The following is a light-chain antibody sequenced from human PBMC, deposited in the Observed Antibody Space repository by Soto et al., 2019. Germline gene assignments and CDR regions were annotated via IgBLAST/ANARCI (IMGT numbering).Light chain of an antibody. CDR3: QHVVHYPLQ. Sequence: DVPLTQSPSFLSASVGDRVTITCRVSQGVATSLAWYQQKPGKAPNLLIYHASTLFGGVTSRFSGSGSGTEFTLTITSLQPEDCASYYCQHVVHYPLQFGGGTKVEIK. J-gene: IGKJ4*02. V-gene: IGKV1-9*01. CDR1: QGVATS. CDR2: HAS.